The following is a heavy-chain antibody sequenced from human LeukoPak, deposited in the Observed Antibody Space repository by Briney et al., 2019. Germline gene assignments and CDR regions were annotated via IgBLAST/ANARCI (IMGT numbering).Heavy chain of an antibody. V-gene: IGHV1-2*04. CDR2: INPNSGGT. CDR1: GYTFTGYY. D-gene: IGHD3-16*01. Sequence: ASVKVSCKASGYTFTGYYMHWVRQAPGQGLEWMGWINPNSGGTNYAQKFQGWVTMTRDTSVSTAYMELSRLRSDDTAVYYCARDRWGITPLFDYWGQGTLVTVSS. J-gene: IGHJ4*02. CDR3: ARDRWGITPLFDY.